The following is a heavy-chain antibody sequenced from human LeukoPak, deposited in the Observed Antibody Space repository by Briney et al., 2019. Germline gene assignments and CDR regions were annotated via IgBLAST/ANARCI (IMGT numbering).Heavy chain of an antibody. V-gene: IGHV4-59*02. CDR2: IHYSGLT. CDR1: GGSVNGYY. CDR3: ARDPPEDEWNSLDS. D-gene: IGHD1-7*01. Sequence: SETLSLTCTVSGGSVNGYYWNWIRQPPGKGLEWIGFIHYSGLTVYSPSLQSRVTVSVDTSRNQFSLDLSSVTAADTALYYCARDPPEDEWNSLDSWGQGILVTVSS. J-gene: IGHJ4*02.